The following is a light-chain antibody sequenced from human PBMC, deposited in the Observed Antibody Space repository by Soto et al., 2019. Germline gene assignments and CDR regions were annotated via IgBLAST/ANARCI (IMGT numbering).Light chain of an antibody. V-gene: IGLV2-14*01. CDR2: EVS. CDR3: SPYISSSTFVV. Sequence: QSALTQPASVSGSPGQSITISCTGTSRDVGGYNYVSWHQQHPGKAPKVIITEVSNRPSGVSNRFSGSKSGNTASLTISGLQAEDEADYYCSPYISSSTFVVFGGGTKLTVL. J-gene: IGLJ2*01. CDR1: SRDVGGYNY.